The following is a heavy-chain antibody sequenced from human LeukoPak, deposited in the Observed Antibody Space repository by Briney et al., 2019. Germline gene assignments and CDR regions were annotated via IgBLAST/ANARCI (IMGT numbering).Heavy chain of an antibody. CDR3: ARDLQAAHNWFDP. V-gene: IGHV3-33*01. J-gene: IGHJ5*02. CDR2: IWYDGSNK. Sequence: GRSLRLSCAASGFTFSSSGMHWVRQAPGKGLEWVAVIWYDGSNKYYADSVTGRFTISRDNSKNTLYLQMNSLRAEDTAVYYCARDLQAAHNWFDPWGQGTLVTVSS. CDR1: GFTFSSSG. D-gene: IGHD2-2*01.